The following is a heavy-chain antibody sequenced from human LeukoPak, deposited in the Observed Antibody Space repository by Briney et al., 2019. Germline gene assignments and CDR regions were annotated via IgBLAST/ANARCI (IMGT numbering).Heavy chain of an antibody. D-gene: IGHD1-26*01. Sequence: QTGGSLRLSCAASGFTFSDYAMTWVRQAPGKGLEWVSGISGSGGSTYYADSVKGRFTISRDNSKKTVYLQINSLRAEDTAVYYCAKATYSEKYFVLDYWGQGTLVTVSS. J-gene: IGHJ4*02. V-gene: IGHV3-23*01. CDR2: ISGSGGST. CDR1: GFTFSDYA. CDR3: AKATYSEKYFVLDY.